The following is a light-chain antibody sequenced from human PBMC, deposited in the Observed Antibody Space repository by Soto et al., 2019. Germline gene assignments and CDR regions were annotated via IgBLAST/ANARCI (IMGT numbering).Light chain of an antibody. CDR2: GAS. CDR1: QSVSSSY. CDR3: QQYGSSPTCT. V-gene: IGKV3-20*01. Sequence: EIVLTQSPGTLYLSPGERATLSCRASQSVSSSYLAWYQQKPGQATRLLIYGASSRATGIPDRFSGSGSGTDFTLTISRLEPEDFAVYYCQQYGSSPTCTFDQGTQVEIK. J-gene: IGKJ1*01.